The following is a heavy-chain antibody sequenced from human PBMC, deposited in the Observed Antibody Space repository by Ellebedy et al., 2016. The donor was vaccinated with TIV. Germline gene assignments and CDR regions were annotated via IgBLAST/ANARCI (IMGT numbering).Heavy chain of an antibody. V-gene: IGHV3-21*01. D-gene: IGHD2-2*01. Sequence: GGSLRLXXAASGFTFSSYGMHWVRQAPGKGLEWVSSISSSGNYIYYADSVKGRFTISRDNAKNSLYLQMNSLRAEDTAVYYCARDFQLLYWGQGTLVTVSS. CDR1: GFTFSSYG. J-gene: IGHJ4*02. CDR2: ISSSGNYI. CDR3: ARDFQLLY.